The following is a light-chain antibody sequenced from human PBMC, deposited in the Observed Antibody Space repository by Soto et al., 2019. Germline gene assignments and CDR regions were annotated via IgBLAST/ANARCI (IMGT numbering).Light chain of an antibody. CDR2: EDT. CDR3: CSYVGSSTYYV. Sequence: QSALTQPASVSGSPGQSIIISCTGTSSDVGNYNLVSWYQQHPGKAPKLMIYEDTKRPSGVSNRFSGSKSGNTASLTISGLQAEDEADYYCCSYVGSSTYYVFGTGTKLTVL. CDR1: SSDVGNYNL. V-gene: IGLV2-23*01. J-gene: IGLJ1*01.